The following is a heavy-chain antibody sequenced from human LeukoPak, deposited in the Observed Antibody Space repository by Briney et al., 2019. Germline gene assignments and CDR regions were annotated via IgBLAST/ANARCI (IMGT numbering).Heavy chain of an antibody. J-gene: IGHJ6*02. CDR1: GFTFSSYS. D-gene: IGHD3-3*01. CDR3: ARGGDSWSGYSYGMDV. Sequence: GGSLRLSCAASGFTFSSYSMNWVRQAPGKGLEWVSSISSSSSYIYYADSVKGRFTISRDISKNTLYLQMNSLRPEDTAVYYCARGGDSWSGYSYGMDVWGQGTTVTVSS. V-gene: IGHV3-21*01. CDR2: ISSSSSYI.